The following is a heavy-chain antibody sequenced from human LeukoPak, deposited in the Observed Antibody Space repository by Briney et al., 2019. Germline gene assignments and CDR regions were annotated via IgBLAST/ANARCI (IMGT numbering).Heavy chain of an antibody. D-gene: IGHD3-10*01. CDR3: AKVPPYYYGSEYEHYFDY. J-gene: IGHJ4*02. CDR2: ISGSGGSS. Sequence: GGSLRLSCAASGFTFSSYAMSWGRQAPGRGLEWVSGISGSGGSSYYADSVKGRFTISRGNSKKTLYLQMNSLRAEDTAVYYCAKVPPYYYGSEYEHYFDYWGQGTLVTVSS. V-gene: IGHV3-23*01. CDR1: GFTFSSYA.